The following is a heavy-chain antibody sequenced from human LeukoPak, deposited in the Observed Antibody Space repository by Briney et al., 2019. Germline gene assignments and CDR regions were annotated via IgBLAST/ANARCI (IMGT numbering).Heavy chain of an antibody. Sequence: SETLPLTCAVSGGSISSGGYSWSWIRQPPGKGLEWIGYIYHSGSTYYNPSLKSRVTISVDRSKHQFSLKLSSVTAADTAVYYCARVNCYDSSGYQFDYWGQGTLVTVSS. D-gene: IGHD3-22*01. CDR1: GGSISSGGYS. V-gene: IGHV4-30-2*01. CDR2: IYHSGST. J-gene: IGHJ4*02. CDR3: ARVNCYDSSGYQFDY.